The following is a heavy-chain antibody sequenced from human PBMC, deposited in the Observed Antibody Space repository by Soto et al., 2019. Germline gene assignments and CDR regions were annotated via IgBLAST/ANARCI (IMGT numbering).Heavy chain of an antibody. V-gene: IGHV3-30-3*01. CDR1: GFTFSSYA. J-gene: IGHJ6*02. CDR3: ARGIGFWSGYSPDKFYYYYGMDV. CDR2: ISYDGSNK. D-gene: IGHD3-3*01. Sequence: GGSLRLSCAASGFTFSSYAMHWVRQAPGKGLEWVAVISYDGSNKYYADSVKGRFTISRDNSKNTLYLQMNSLRAEDTAVYYCARGIGFWSGYSPDKFYYYYGMDVWGQGTTVTVSS.